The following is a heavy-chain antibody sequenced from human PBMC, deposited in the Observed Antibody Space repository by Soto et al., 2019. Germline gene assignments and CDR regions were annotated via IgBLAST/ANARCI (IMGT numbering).Heavy chain of an antibody. CDR1: GFTFSSYA. CDR3: AKNTRPSTGYGYFDD. V-gene: IGHV3-23*01. D-gene: IGHD2-15*01. CDR2: ISGSGGST. Sequence: GGSLRLSCAASGFTFSSYAMSWVRQAPGKGLEWVSAISGSGGSTYYADSVKGRFTISRDNSKNTLYLQMNSLRAEDTAVYYCAKNTRPSTGYGYFDDWGQGTLVPVSS. J-gene: IGHJ4*02.